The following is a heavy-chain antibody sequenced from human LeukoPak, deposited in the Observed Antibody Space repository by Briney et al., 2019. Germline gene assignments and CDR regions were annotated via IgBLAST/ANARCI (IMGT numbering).Heavy chain of an antibody. CDR1: GFTFSSNA. D-gene: IGHD3-16*01. V-gene: IGHV3-30*04. Sequence: GGSLRLSCAASGFTFSSNAMHWVRQAPGKGLEWVAVISYDGSNKYYADSVKGRFTISRDNSKNTLYLQMNSLRAEDTAVYYCARVPSLTRVWGVPDYWAREPWSPSPQ. J-gene: IGHJ4*02. CDR2: ISYDGSNK. CDR3: ARVPSLTRVWGVPDY.